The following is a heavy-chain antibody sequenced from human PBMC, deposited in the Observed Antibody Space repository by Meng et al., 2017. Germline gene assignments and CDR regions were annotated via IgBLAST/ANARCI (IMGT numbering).Heavy chain of an antibody. V-gene: IGHV3-74*01. CDR2: IKPDGTMT. Sequence: VPREESWGGVVRHGRSLRLSCAASGFTFSSYGMHWVRQAPGKGLEWVSRIKPDGTMTVYADSVKGRFTISRDNAKNTLYLQMNSLRSDDTAVYYCARSDWFDPWGQGTLVTVSS. J-gene: IGHJ5*02. CDR1: GFTFSSYG. CDR3: ARSDWFDP.